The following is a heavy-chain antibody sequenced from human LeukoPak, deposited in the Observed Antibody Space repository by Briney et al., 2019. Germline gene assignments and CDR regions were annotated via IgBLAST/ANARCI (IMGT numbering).Heavy chain of an antibody. J-gene: IGHJ4*02. Sequence: GGSLRLSCAASGFTFSSYAISWVRQAPGKGLEWVSAISGSGGSTYYADSVKSRFTISRDNSKNTLYLQMNSLRAEDTAVYYCAKGQTSPCPFDYWGQGTMVTVSS. CDR1: GFTFSSYA. V-gene: IGHV3-23*01. CDR3: AKGQTSPCPFDY. CDR2: ISGSGGST.